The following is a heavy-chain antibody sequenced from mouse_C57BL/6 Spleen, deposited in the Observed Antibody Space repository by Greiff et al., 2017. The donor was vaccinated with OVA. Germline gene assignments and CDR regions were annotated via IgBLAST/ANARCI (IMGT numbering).Heavy chain of an antibody. Sequence: EVQLQQSGPELVKPGASVKISCKASGYTFTDYYMNWVKQSHGKSLEWIGDINPNNGGTSYNQKFKGKATLTVDKASSPVYMELRSLTSEDSAVYYCEPYYYGSNPCAMDYWGQGTSVTVSS. V-gene: IGHV1-26*01. CDR3: EPYYYGSNPCAMDY. D-gene: IGHD1-1*01. CDR2: INPNNGGT. CDR1: GYTFTDYY. J-gene: IGHJ4*01.